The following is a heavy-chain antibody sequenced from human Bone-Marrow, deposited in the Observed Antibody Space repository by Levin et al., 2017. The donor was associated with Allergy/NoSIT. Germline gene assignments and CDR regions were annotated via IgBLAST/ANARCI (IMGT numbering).Heavy chain of an antibody. D-gene: IGHD3-3*01. CDR3: ARDHDLWSGYYPHSYGMDV. V-gene: IGHV3-11*01. J-gene: IGHJ6*02. CDR2: IGRNAGTI. Sequence: PGGSLRLSCAASGFTFSDYHMSWIRQAPGKGLEWVSYIGRNAGTIYYADSVKGRFTISRDNAKNSLYLQMNSLRAADTAVYYCARDHDLWSGYYPHSYGMDVWGQGTTVTVSS. CDR1: GFTFSDYH.